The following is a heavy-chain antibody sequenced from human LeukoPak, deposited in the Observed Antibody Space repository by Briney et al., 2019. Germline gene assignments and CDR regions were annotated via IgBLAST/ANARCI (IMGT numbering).Heavy chain of an antibody. CDR1: GFAFAEHG. J-gene: IGHJ4*02. CDR2: INWSGGST. D-gene: IGHD2-2*01. Sequence: PGGSLRLSCTASGFAFAEHGMSWVRQVPGKGLEWVSGINWSGGSTGYADPLRGRFTISRDNAKNSLYLQMDSLRAEDTALYYCGRAPITSPFYFDYWGQGTLVTVSS. CDR3: GRAPITSPFYFDY. V-gene: IGHV3-20*04.